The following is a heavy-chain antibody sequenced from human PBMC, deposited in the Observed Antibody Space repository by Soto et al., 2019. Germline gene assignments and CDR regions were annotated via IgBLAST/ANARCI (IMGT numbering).Heavy chain of an antibody. Sequence: ASVKVSCKASGYTFTSYDINWVRQATGQGLEWMGWMNPNSGNTGYAQKFQGRVTMTRNTSISTACMELSSLRSEDTAVYYCARAERVVVPAAMGYYYCYYMDVWGKGTTVTVSS. CDR2: MNPNSGNT. CDR1: GYTFTSYD. CDR3: ARAERVVVPAAMGYYYCYYMDV. J-gene: IGHJ6*03. D-gene: IGHD2-2*01. V-gene: IGHV1-8*01.